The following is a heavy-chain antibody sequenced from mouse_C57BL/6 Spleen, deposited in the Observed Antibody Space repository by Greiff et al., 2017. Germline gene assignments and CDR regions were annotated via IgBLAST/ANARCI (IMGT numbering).Heavy chain of an antibody. CDR2: IDPSDSET. Sequence: QVQLQQPGAELVRPGSSVKLSCKASGYTFTSYWMHWVKQRPIQGLEWIGNIDPSDSETHYNQKFKDKATLTVDKASSTAYMQLSSLTSEDSAVYYCARSSNYGRNAMDYWSQGTSVTVSS. CDR1: GYTFTSYW. V-gene: IGHV1-52*01. D-gene: IGHD2-5*01. J-gene: IGHJ4*01. CDR3: ARSSNYGRNAMDY.